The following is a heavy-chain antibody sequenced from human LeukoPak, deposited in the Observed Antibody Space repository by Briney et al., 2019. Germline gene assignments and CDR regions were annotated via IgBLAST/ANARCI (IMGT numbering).Heavy chain of an antibody. V-gene: IGHV3-23*01. D-gene: IGHD2-2*01. CDR3: AREEDCSSTSCYNYYYYGMDV. Sequence: GGSLRLSCAASGFTFTNYAMSWVRQAPGRGLEWVSGISDSGGSTFYTDSVRGRFTISRDNSKNTLYLQMNSLRAEDTAVYYCAREEDCSSTSCYNYYYYGMDVWGQGTTVTVSS. J-gene: IGHJ6*02. CDR1: GFTFTNYA. CDR2: ISDSGGST.